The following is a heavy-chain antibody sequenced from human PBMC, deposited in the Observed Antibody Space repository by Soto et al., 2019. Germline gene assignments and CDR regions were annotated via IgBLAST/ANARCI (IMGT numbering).Heavy chain of an antibody. V-gene: IGHV3-30*18. CDR3: AKDPGYIAAAGYYYYYGMDV. J-gene: IGHJ6*02. CDR1: GFTFSSYG. CDR2: ISYDGSNK. D-gene: IGHD6-13*01. Sequence: GGSLRLSCAASGFTFSSYGMHWVRQAPGKGLEWVAVISYDGSNKYYADSVKGRFTISRDNSKNTLYLQMNSLRAEDTAVYYCAKDPGYIAAAGYYYYYGMDVWGQGTTVTVSS.